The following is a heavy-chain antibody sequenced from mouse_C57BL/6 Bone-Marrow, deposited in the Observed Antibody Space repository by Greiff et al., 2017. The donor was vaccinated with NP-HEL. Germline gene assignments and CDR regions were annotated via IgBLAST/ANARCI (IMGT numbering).Heavy chain of an antibody. Sequence: QVQLQQSGAELVRPGTSVKVSCKASGYAFTNYLIEWVKQRPGQGLEWIGVINPGSGGTNYNEKFKGKATLTADKSSSTAYMQLSSLTSEDSAVYFCARYGTTVWYFDYWGQGTTLTVSS. V-gene: IGHV1-54*01. CDR3: ARYGTTVWYFDY. J-gene: IGHJ2*01. CDR1: GYAFTNYL. CDR2: INPGSGGT. D-gene: IGHD1-1*01.